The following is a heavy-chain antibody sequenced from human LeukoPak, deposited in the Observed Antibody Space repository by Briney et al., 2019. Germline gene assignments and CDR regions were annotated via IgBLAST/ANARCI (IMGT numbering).Heavy chain of an antibody. CDR1: GGSISSYY. CDR3: ASHCSSTSCRDYFDY. J-gene: IGHJ4*02. Sequence: PSETLSLTCTVSGGSISSYYWSWIRQPPGKGLEWIGYIYYSGSTNYNPSLKSRVTISVDTSKNQFSLKLSSVTAADTAVYYCASHCSSTSCRDYFDYWGRGTLVTVSS. CDR2: IYYSGST. V-gene: IGHV4-59*01. D-gene: IGHD2-2*01.